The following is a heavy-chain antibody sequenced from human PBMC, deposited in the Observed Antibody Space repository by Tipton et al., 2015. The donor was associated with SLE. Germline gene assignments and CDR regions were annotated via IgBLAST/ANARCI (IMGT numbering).Heavy chain of an antibody. CDR3: VKAGGGSFYYHYMDG. J-gene: IGHJ6*03. V-gene: IGHV3-9*01. CDR2: ISWNSGDI. D-gene: IGHD3-10*01. Sequence: SLRLSCAASGFIFGDYAMHWVRQAPGKGLEWVSGISWNSGDIGYADSVKGRFTITRDNAKNSLFLQMNSLRSEDTALYFCVKAGGGSFYYHYMDGWGKGTTVTVSS. CDR1: GFIFGDYA.